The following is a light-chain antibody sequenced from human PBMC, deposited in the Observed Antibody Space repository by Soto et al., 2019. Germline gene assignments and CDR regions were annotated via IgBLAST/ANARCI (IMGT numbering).Light chain of an antibody. CDR3: GSIKRSSTSV. CDR2: DVT. CDR1: SSDVGGFEY. Sequence: QSALSQPASVSGSPGQSITISCTGTSSDVGGFEYVSWYQHQPGKAPKLIIYDVTKRPSGVSNRFSGSKSGNTASLTISGIQAEDGGDYYCGSIKRSSTSVFGTGTKVTVL. V-gene: IGLV2-14*01. J-gene: IGLJ1*01.